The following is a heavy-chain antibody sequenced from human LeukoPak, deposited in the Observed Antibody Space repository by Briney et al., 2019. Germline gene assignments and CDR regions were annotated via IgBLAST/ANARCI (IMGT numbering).Heavy chain of an antibody. CDR1: GGSISTSNYY. V-gene: IGHV4-39*01. CDR2: IFYSGST. J-gene: IGHJ5*02. Sequence: PSETLSLTCTVSGGSISTSNYYWGWIRQPPGKGLEWIGNIFYSGSTYYNPSLKSRVSISVHTSKNQFSLKLRSVTAADTAVYYCARPVPSRLGWFDPWGQGTLVTVSS. CDR3: ARPVPSRLGWFDP. D-gene: IGHD1-1*01.